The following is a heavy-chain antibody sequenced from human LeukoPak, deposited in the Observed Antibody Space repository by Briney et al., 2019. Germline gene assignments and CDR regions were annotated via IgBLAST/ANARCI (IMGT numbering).Heavy chain of an antibody. CDR1: GFTFSNYA. V-gene: IGHV3-23*01. J-gene: IGHJ4*02. CDR2: IGGSGGST. D-gene: IGHD2-15*01. CDR3: AKSPGLQTFDY. Sequence: GGSLRLSCAASGFTFSNYAMSWVRQAPGKGLEWVSAIGGSGGSTYYTDSVKGRFTISRDNSKNKVYLQMNSLRAEDTAVYYCAKSPGLQTFDYWGQGTLVTVSS.